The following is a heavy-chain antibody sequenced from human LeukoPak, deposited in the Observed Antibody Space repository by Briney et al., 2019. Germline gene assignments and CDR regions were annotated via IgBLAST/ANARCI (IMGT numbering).Heavy chain of an antibody. V-gene: IGHV4-59*12. CDR1: GGSISSYY. Sequence: SETLSLTCTASGGSISSYYWSWIRQPPGKGLEWIGYIYYSGSTNYNPSLKSRVTISVDTSKNQFSLKLSSVTAADTAVYFCARDVGSYMFDDWGQGTLVTVSS. D-gene: IGHD3-10*01. CDR3: ARDVGSYMFDD. J-gene: IGHJ4*02. CDR2: IYYSGST.